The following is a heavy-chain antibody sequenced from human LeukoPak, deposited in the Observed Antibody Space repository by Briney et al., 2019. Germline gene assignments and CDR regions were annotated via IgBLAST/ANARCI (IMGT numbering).Heavy chain of an antibody. CDR3: ARVGYSSSWYYYYYMDV. CDR1: GGSISSGSYY. D-gene: IGHD6-13*01. Sequence: PSQTLPLTCTVSGGSISSGSYYWSWIRQPAGKGLEWIGRVYTSGSTNYNPSLKSRVTISVDTSKNQFSLKLSSVTGADTAVYYCARVGYSSSWYYYYYMDVWGKGTTVTVSS. V-gene: IGHV4-61*02. CDR2: VYTSGST. J-gene: IGHJ6*03.